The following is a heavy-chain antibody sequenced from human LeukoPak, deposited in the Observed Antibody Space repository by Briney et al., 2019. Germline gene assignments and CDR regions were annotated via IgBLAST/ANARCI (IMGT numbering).Heavy chain of an antibody. CDR3: ARQGWNHAFDI. V-gene: IGHV4-38-2*01. Sequence: SETLSLTCAVSGYSISSGYYWGWIRPPPGKGLEWIGSIYHSGSTYYNPSLKSRVTISVDTSKNQFSLKLSSVTAADTAVYYCARQGWNHAFDIWGQGTMVTVSS. CDR1: GYSISSGYY. J-gene: IGHJ3*02. D-gene: IGHD1-1*01. CDR2: IYHSGST.